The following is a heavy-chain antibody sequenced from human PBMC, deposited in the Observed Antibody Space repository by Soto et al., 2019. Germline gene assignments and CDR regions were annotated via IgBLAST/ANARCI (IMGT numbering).Heavy chain of an antibody. CDR1: GYSFTSYW. CDR3: ARQRAAAGRDYYYYGMDV. CDR2: IYPGDSDT. V-gene: IGHV5-51*01. D-gene: IGHD6-13*01. Sequence: PGESLKISCKGSGYSFTSYWIGWVRQMPGKGLEWMGIIYPGDSDTRYSPSFQGQVTISADKSISTAYLQWSSLKASDTAMYYCARQRAAAGRDYYYYGMDVWGQGTTVTVYS. J-gene: IGHJ6*02.